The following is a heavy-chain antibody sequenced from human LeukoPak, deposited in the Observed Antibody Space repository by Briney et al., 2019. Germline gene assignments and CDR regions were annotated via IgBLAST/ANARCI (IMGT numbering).Heavy chain of an antibody. Sequence: PGGSLRLSCAASGCTFSSYGMHWVRQAPGKGLEWVAFIRYDGSNKYYAASVKGLFTISSNNSKSTLYLQMNSLRAEDTAVYYCAKDGLYYYDSSGSGDLDYWGQGTLVTVSS. CDR1: GCTFSSYG. CDR3: AKDGLYYYDSSGSGDLDY. J-gene: IGHJ4*02. CDR2: IRYDGSNK. D-gene: IGHD3-22*01. V-gene: IGHV3-30*02.